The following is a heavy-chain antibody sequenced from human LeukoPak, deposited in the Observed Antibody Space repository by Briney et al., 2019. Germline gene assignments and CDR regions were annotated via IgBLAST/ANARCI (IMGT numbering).Heavy chain of an antibody. CDR2: IRGSGGST. V-gene: IGHV3-23*01. J-gene: IGHJ4*02. CDR1: GFTFSSYA. D-gene: IGHD3-22*01. Sequence: QPGGSLRLSCAASGFTFSSYAMSWVRQAPGKGLEWVSAIRGSGGSTYYADSVKGRFTISRDNSKNTLYLQMNSLRAEDTAVYYCAKDWGYYYDSSGDGYFDYWGQGTLVTVSS. CDR3: AKDWGYYYDSSGDGYFDY.